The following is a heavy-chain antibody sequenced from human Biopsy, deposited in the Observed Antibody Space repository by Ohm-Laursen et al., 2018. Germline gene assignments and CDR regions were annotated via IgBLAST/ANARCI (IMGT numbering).Heavy chain of an antibody. V-gene: IGHV4-59*01. D-gene: IGHD3-22*01. CDR2: VYYTGST. CDR3: ARDRGYYSDGTVPGYFDL. Sequence: SDTLSLTCTVSGDSISSYYWSWIRQPPGKGLEWLGYVYYTGSTDYNPSLQSRVTISVDTTKNHFSLRLRSVTPADTAIYYCARDRGYYSDGTVPGYFDLWGRGTLVTVSS. J-gene: IGHJ2*01. CDR1: GDSISSYY.